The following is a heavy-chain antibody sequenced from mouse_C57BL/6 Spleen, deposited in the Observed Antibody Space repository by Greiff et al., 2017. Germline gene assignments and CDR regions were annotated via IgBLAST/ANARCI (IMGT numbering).Heavy chain of an antibody. CDR2: IYPGSGST. J-gene: IGHJ4*01. CDR3: ARRITTVVEDAMDY. CDR1: GYTFTSYW. V-gene: IGHV1-55*01. D-gene: IGHD1-1*01. Sequence: QVHVKQPGAELVKPGASVKMSCKASGYTFTSYWITWVKQRPGQGLEWIGDIYPGSGSTNYNEKFKSKATLTVDTSSSTAYMQLSSLTSEDSAVYYCARRITTVVEDAMDYWGQGTSVTVSS.